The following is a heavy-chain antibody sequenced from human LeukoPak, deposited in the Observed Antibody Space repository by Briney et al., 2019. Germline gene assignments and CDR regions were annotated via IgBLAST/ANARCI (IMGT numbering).Heavy chain of an antibody. CDR2: IIPIFGTA. D-gene: IGHD4-17*01. V-gene: IGHV1-69*13. J-gene: IGHJ5*02. CDR1: GGTFSSYA. Sequence: SVKVSCKASGGTFSSYAISWVRQAPGQGLEWMGGIIPIFGTANYAQKFQGRVTITADESTSTAYMELSSLRSEDTAVYYCARDPYDDYREGWFDPWGHGTLVTVSS. CDR3: ARDPYDDYREGWFDP.